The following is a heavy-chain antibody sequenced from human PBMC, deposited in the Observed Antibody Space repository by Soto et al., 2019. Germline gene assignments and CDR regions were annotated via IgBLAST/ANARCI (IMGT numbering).Heavy chain of an antibody. D-gene: IGHD2-2*01. Sequence: QLQLQESGPGLVKPSETLSLTCTVSGGSISSSSYYWGWIRQPPGKGLEWIGSIYYSGSTYYNPSLKSRVTISVDTSKNQFSLKLSSVTAADTAVYYCARHVVQAAMRGLSMDVWGQGTTVTVSS. CDR3: ARHVVQAAMRGLSMDV. CDR1: GGSISSSSYY. J-gene: IGHJ6*02. CDR2: IYYSGST. V-gene: IGHV4-39*01.